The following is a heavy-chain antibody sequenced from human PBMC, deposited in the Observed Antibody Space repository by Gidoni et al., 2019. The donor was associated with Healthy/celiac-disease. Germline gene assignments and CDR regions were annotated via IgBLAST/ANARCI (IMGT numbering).Heavy chain of an antibody. Sequence: QVQLQESGPGLVKPSQTLSLTCTVSGGSISSGGYYWGWVRQHPGKGLEWIGYIYYSGSPSYNPSLKSRVTISVDTSKNQFSLKLSSVTAADTAVYYCARGGGRSTLEWLFSVDYYYGMDVWGQGTTVTVSS. CDR3: ARGGGRSTLEWLFSVDYYYGMDV. V-gene: IGHV4-31*03. CDR1: GGSISSGGYY. CDR2: IYYSGSP. D-gene: IGHD3-3*01. J-gene: IGHJ6*02.